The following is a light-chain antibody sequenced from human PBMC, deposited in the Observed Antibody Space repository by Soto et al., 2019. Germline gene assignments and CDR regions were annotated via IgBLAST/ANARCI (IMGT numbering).Light chain of an antibody. V-gene: IGLV2-23*01. CDR1: SSDVGSYDL. J-gene: IGLJ1*01. Sequence: SALTQPASVSGSPGQSITISCTGTSSDVGSYDLVSWYQLHPRKAPKLIIYGATKRPSGVSNRFSGSKSGNTASLTISGLQAEDEADYYCCSYAGSSTFLFGTGTKVTVL. CDR3: CSYAGSSTFL. CDR2: GAT.